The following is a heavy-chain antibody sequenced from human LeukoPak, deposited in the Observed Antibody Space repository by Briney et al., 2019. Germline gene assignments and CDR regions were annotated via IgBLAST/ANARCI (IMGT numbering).Heavy chain of an antibody. CDR3: AKGPDILNGWYYFDY. Sequence: GGSLRLSCAASGFTFSSYAMHWVRQAPGKGLEWVAVISYDGSNKYYADSVKGRFTISRDNSKNTLYLQMNSLRAEDTAVYYCAKGPDILNGWYYFDYWGQGTLVTVSS. D-gene: IGHD6-19*01. CDR2: ISYDGSNK. CDR1: GFTFSSYA. V-gene: IGHV3-30*04. J-gene: IGHJ4*02.